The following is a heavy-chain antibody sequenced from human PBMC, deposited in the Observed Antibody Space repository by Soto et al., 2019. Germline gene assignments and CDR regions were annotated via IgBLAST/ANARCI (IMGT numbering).Heavy chain of an antibody. J-gene: IGHJ5*02. V-gene: IGHV1-69*13. D-gene: IGHD4-17*01. CDR3: ARGKDDYGDANNWFDP. CDR2: IIPIFGTA. Sequence: SVKVSCKASGGTFSSYAISWVRQAPGQGLEWMGGIIPIFGTANYAQKFQGRVTITADESTSTAYMELSSVTAADTAVYYCARGKDDYGDANNWFDPWGQGTLVTVSS. CDR1: GGTFSSYA.